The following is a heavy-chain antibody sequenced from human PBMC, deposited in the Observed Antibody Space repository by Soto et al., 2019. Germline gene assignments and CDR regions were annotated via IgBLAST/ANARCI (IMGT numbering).Heavy chain of an antibody. V-gene: IGHV3-21*01. CDR3: ARDLSNSDQLLYYYYGMDV. CDR2: ISSSSYI. J-gene: IGHJ6*02. D-gene: IGHD2-2*01. Sequence: PGGSLRLSCAASGFTFSSYSMNWVRQAPGKGLEWVSSISSSSYIYYADSVKGRFTISRDNAKNSLYLQMNSLRAEDTAVYYCARDLSNSDQLLYYYYGMDVWGQGTTVTVSS. CDR1: GFTFSSYS.